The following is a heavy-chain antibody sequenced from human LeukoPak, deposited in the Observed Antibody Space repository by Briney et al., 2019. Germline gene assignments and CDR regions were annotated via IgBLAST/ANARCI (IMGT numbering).Heavy chain of an antibody. Sequence: ASVKVSCKASGYTFTSYGISWVRQAPGQGLEWMGWISAYNGNTNYAQKLQGRVTMTTDTSTSTAYMELRSLRSDDTAVYYCARIGSSSFSYYYYYVDVWGKGTTVTVSS. CDR1: GYTFTSYG. CDR3: ARIGSSSFSYYYYYVDV. V-gene: IGHV1-18*01. D-gene: IGHD6-6*01. J-gene: IGHJ6*03. CDR2: ISAYNGNT.